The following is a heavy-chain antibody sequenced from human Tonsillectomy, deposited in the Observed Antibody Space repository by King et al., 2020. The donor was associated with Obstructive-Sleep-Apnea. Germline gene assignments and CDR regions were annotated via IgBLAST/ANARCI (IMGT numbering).Heavy chain of an antibody. CDR3: ARGGGHYYYYYGLDV. CDR1: GFTVSGYW. V-gene: IGHV3-74*01. J-gene: IGHJ6*02. Sequence: VQLVESGGGLIQPGGSLRLSCAASGFTVSGYWMHWVRQAPGKGLMWVSRINSDGSSTTYADSVKGRFTISRDNAKNTLYLQMNSLRAEDTAVYYCARGGGHYYYYYGLDVWGQGTTVTVSS. D-gene: IGHD3-16*01. CDR2: INSDGSST.